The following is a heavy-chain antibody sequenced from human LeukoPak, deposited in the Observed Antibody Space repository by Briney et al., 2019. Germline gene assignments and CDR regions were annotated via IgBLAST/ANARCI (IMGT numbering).Heavy chain of an antibody. V-gene: IGHV4-38-2*02. CDR2: IYHSGST. CDR1: GYSISSGYY. CDR3: ARDDEYSSSSGLRWFDP. Sequence: SETLSLTCTVSGYSISSGYYWGWIRPPPGKGLEWIGSIYHSGSTYYNPSLKSRVTISVDTSKNQFSLKLSSVTAADTAVYYCARDDEYSSSSGLRWFDPWGQGTLVTVSS. D-gene: IGHD6-6*01. J-gene: IGHJ5*02.